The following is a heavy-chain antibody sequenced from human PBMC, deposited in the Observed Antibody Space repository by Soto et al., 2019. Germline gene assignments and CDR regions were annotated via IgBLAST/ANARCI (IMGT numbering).Heavy chain of an antibody. CDR2: IYYSGST. D-gene: IGHD3-10*01. V-gene: IGHV4-59*08. CDR3: ARHRAMVRGVQKYYYYYMDV. Sequence: SETLALTCTVSGGSISRYYWSWIRQPPGKGLEWIGYIYYSGSTNYNPSLKSRVTISVDTSKNQFSLKLSSVTAADTAVYYCARHRAMVRGVQKYYYYYMDVWGKGTTVXVSS. J-gene: IGHJ6*03. CDR1: GGSISRYY.